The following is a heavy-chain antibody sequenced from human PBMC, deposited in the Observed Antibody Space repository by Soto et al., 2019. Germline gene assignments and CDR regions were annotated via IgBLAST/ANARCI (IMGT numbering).Heavy chain of an antibody. V-gene: IGHV1-18*01. CDR2: ISAYNGNT. CDR1: GYTVTIDC. CDR3: ARAPRYSSSWYGRGKWFDP. J-gene: IGHJ5*02. D-gene: IGHD6-13*01. Sequence: ASVKVSCKASGYTVTIDCISCVRQAPGQGLEWMGWISAYNGNTNYAQKLQGRVTMTKETSTSTDYIELRSLSSDDTAVHSCARAPRYSSSWYGRGKWFDPWGQGTLVTVSS.